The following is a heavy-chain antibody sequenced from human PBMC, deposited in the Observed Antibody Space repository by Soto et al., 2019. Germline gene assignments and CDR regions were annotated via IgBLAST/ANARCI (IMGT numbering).Heavy chain of an antibody. CDR2: IHYSGST. D-gene: IGHD3-22*01. V-gene: IGHV4-59*01. J-gene: IGHJ4*02. CDR3: ARVPYADYYDSNDYHLYYFDY. CDR1: GGSISSYY. Sequence: SETLSLTCTVSGGSISSYYWSWIRQPPGKGLEWIGYIHYSGSTNYNPSLKSRVTMSVDTSKNQFSLKLRSVTAADTAVYYCARVPYADYYDSNDYHLYYFDYRGQGSLVTVSS.